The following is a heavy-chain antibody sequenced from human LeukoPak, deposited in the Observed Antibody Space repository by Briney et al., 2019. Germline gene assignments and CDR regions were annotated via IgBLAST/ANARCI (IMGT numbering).Heavy chain of an antibody. V-gene: IGHV3-21*01. CDR2: ISSGGTYI. CDR1: GFIFSSYS. J-gene: IGHJ3*02. CDR3: ARDGAYSGSYRAAFDI. D-gene: IGHD1-26*01. Sequence: GGSLRLSCAASGFIFSSYSMNWVRQAPGKGLEWVSSISSGGTYIYYADSVKGRFTISRDNAKNSLYLQMNSLRAEDTAVYYCARDGAYSGSYRAAFDIWGQGTMVTVSS.